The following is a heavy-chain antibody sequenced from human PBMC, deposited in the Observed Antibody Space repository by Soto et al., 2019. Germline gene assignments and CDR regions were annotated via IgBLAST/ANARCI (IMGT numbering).Heavy chain of an antibody. Sequence: PGGSLRLSCEASGFTLSSYWMSWIRQAPGKGLEWVANTRQDGGQSYLVDSVQGRFTISRDNAKNSVYLQMNSLRAEDTAVYYCARDGYKVNTNYHYAMDVWGQGTTVTVSS. V-gene: IGHV3-7*03. CDR2: TRQDGGQS. D-gene: IGHD1-1*01. J-gene: IGHJ6*02. CDR3: ARDGYKVNTNYHYAMDV. CDR1: GFTLSSYW.